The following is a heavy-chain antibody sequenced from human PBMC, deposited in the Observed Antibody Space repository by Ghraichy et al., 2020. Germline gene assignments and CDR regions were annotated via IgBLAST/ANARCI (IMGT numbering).Heavy chain of an antibody. CDR2: IYYSGST. Sequence: SETLSLTCTVSGGSISRSSYYWGWIRQPPGKGLEWIGSIYYSGSTYYNPSLKSRGTISVDKSKNQFSLKLSSVTAADTAVYYCSRGVVVVAATRISYYYYVMDVWGQGITVTFSS. D-gene: IGHD2-15*01. CDR1: GGSISRSSYY. V-gene: IGHV4-39*01. CDR3: SRGVVVVAATRISYYYYVMDV. J-gene: IGHJ6*02.